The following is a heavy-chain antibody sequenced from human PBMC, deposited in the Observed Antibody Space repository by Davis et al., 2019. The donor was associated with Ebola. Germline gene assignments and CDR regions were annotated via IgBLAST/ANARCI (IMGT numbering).Heavy chain of an antibody. Sequence: SETLSLTCTVSGGSISSSSYHWGWIRQAPGKGLEWIGSVYYSGNTYSNPSLKSRLTISVDTSMNQFSLKLRSVTAADTALYYCARLISTYSSTWWDYWGQGTLVTVSS. CDR1: GGSISSSSYH. J-gene: IGHJ4*02. CDR3: ARLISTYSSTWWDY. D-gene: IGHD6-13*01. CDR2: VYYSGNT. V-gene: IGHV4-39*01.